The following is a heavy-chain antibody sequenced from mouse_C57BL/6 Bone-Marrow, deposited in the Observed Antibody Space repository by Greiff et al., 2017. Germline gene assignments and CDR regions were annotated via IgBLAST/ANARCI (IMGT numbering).Heavy chain of an antibody. V-gene: IGHV1-7*01. D-gene: IGHD2-3*01. CDR2: INPSSGYT. J-gene: IGHJ4*01. Sequence: VPLQQSGAELAKPGASVKLSCKASGYTFTSYWMHWVKQRPGQGLEWIGYINPSSGYTKYNQKFKDKATLTADKSSSTAYMQLSSLTYEHSAVYYCAISREAIYDGHYYAMVYWGQGSSVTVSS. CDR1: GYTFTSYW. CDR3: AISREAIYDGHYYAMVY.